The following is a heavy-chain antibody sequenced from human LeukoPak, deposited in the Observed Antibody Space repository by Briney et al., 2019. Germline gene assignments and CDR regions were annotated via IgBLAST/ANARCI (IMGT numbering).Heavy chain of an antibody. Sequence: SETLCLTCGVSGGSLSGYYWSWIRPAPGKELGYSGYIDLSGSTRYNPSLTSRVTMSMDTSDKQFSLKLNYVTAADTAIYYCAGLGFGDFLCHYYSCMDVWGKGTTVTVYS. J-gene: IGHJ6*03. V-gene: IGHV4-59*01. CDR3: AGLGFGDFLCHYYSCMDV. CDR1: GGSLSGYY. D-gene: IGHD3-10*01. CDR2: IDLSGST.